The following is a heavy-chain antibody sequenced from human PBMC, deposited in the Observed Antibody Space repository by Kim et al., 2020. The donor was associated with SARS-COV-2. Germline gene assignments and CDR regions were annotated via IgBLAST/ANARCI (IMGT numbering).Heavy chain of an antibody. D-gene: IGHD3-22*01. CDR3: ATVTYYYDSSGYPLGVWFDP. Sequence: ASVKVSCKVSGYTLTELSMHWVRQAPGKGLEWMGGFDPEDGETIYAQKFQGRVTMTEDTSTDTAYMELSSQRSEDTAVYYCATVTYYYDSSGYPLGVWFDPWGQGTLVTVSS. CDR1: GYTLTELS. V-gene: IGHV1-24*01. J-gene: IGHJ5*02. CDR2: FDPEDGET.